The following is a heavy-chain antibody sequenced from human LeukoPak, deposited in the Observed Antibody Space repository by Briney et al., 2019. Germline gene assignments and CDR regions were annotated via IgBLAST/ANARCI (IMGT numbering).Heavy chain of an antibody. J-gene: IGHJ4*02. Sequence: PGGSLRLSCAASGFTFSSYVMTWVRQAPGKGLEWVSAISGSGSSTYYADSVKGRFTISRDNSKNTLYLQMNSLRAEDTAVYYCARVGEYYDYVWGSYRSFYYFDYWGQGTLVTVSS. CDR2: ISGSGSST. V-gene: IGHV3-23*01. CDR3: ARVGEYYDYVWGSYRSFYYFDY. D-gene: IGHD3-16*02. CDR1: GFTFSSYV.